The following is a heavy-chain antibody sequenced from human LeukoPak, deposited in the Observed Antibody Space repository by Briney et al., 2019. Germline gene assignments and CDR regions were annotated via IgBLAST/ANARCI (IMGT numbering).Heavy chain of an antibody. D-gene: IGHD1-26*01. V-gene: IGHV3-23*01. CDR3: AKPGEGSYPYWYFDL. CDR1: GFTFSNYA. CDR2: IVGSGGRT. Sequence: QPGGSLRLSCAASGFTFSNYAMSWVRQAPGKGLEWVSGIVGSGGRTYYADSVKGRFTISRDNSKNTLYLEMNSLRVEDTAVYYCAKPGEGSYPYWYFDLWGRGTLVTVSS. J-gene: IGHJ2*01.